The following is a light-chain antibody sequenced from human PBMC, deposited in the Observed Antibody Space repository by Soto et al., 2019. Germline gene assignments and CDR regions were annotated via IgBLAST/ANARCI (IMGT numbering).Light chain of an antibody. J-gene: IGKJ5*01. CDR1: QSVSNN. CDR2: GAS. CDR3: QQYNDRPPIT. Sequence: EIVLTQSPATLSLSPGERATLSCRASQSVSNNYLAWYQQKPGQAPRLLIYGASSRATGIPDRFSGSGSGSEFTLTISGLQSEDFAVYYCQQYNDRPPITFGQGTRLEIK. V-gene: IGKV3D-15*01.